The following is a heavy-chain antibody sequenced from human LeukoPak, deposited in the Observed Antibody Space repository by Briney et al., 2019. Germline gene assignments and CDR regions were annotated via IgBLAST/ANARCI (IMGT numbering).Heavy chain of an antibody. CDR1: GFTFTSSA. V-gene: IGHV1-58*02. J-gene: IGHJ6*03. CDR2: IVVGSGNT. Sequence: ASVKVSCKASGFTFTSSAMQCVRQARGQRLEWIGWIVVGSGNTNYAQKFQERVTITRDMSASTAYMELSSLRSEDTAVYYCAADPMVRGVYYYYYMDVWGKGTTVTVSS. CDR3: AADPMVRGVYYYYYMDV. D-gene: IGHD3-10*01.